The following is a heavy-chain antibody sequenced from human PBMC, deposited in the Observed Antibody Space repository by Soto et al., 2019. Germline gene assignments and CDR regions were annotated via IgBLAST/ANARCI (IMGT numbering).Heavy chain of an antibody. Sequence: XSVKVSFKASGYTFTRYSISFVRQAPGQGIELMGWISAYYGNTKYAQKLQGRVTMTTVTYTSTAYMELRSMRSDDTDFYYCARGERSGWLVEYSWIYWGQGTLLTVS. CDR3: ARGERSGWLVEYSWIY. J-gene: IGHJ4*02. CDR2: ISAYYGNT. D-gene: IGHD6-19*01. CDR1: GYTFTRYS. V-gene: IGHV1-18*01.